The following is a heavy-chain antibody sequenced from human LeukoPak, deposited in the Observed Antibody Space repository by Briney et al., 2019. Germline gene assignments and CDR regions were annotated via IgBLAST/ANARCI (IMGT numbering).Heavy chain of an antibody. CDR1: GGSISSYY. V-gene: IGHV4-59*08. D-gene: IGHD1-26*01. CDR2: IYYSGGT. Sequence: SETLSLTCTVSGGSISSYYWSWIRQPPGEGLEWIGYIYYSGGTNYNPSLKSRVTISVDTSKNQFSLKLSSVTAADTAVYYCARRSPGPFIGTDVAFDIWGQGTMVTVSS. CDR3: ARRSPGPFIGTDVAFDI. J-gene: IGHJ3*02.